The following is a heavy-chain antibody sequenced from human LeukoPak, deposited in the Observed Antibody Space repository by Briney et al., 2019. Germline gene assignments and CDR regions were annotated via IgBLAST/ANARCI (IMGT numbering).Heavy chain of an antibody. J-gene: IGHJ4*02. Sequence: GGSLRLSCAASGFTFSSYSMNWVRQAPGKGLEWVSYISSSSSTIYYADSVKGRFTISRDNAKNSLYLQMNSLRAEDTAVYYCARDTTYGGSYYFDYWGQGTLVTVSS. CDR2: ISSSSSTI. V-gene: IGHV3-48*04. D-gene: IGHD1-26*01. CDR1: GFTFSSYS. CDR3: ARDTTYGGSYYFDY.